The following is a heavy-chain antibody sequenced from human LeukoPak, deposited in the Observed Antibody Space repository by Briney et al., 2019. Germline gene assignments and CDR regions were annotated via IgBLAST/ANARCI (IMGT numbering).Heavy chain of an antibody. D-gene: IGHD6-13*01. CDR2: IYYSGST. J-gene: IGHJ4*02. V-gene: IGHV4-30-4*01. CDR3: ARRAAAAPFDY. CDR1: GGSISSGDYY. Sequence: SQTLSLTCTVSGGSISSGDYYGSWIRQPPGKGLEWIGYIYYSGSTYYNPSLKSRVTISVDTSKNQFSLKLSSVTAADTAVYYCARRAAAAPFDYWGQGTLVTVSS.